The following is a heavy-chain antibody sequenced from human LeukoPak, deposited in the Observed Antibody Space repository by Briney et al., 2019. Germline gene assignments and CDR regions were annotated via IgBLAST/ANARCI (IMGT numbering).Heavy chain of an antibody. J-gene: IGHJ4*02. V-gene: IGHV1-2*02. CDR2: INPNSGGT. D-gene: IGHD6-13*01. Sequence: ASVKVSCKASGYTFTGYYMHWVRQAPGQGVEWMGWINPNSGGTNYAQKFQGRVTMIRGTSISTAYMEPSRLRSDDTAVYYCAREARGSISWYFREADYWGQGTLVTVSS. CDR3: AREARGSISWYFREADY. CDR1: GYTFTGYY.